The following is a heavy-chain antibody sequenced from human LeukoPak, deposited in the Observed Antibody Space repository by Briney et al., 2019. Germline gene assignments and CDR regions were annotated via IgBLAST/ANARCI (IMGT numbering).Heavy chain of an antibody. Sequence: GASVKVSCKASGYTFTRYYMHWVRQAPGQGLEWMGIIDPSGGSTSYARKFQGGVTMTRDATTSTVYLELSSLRSEDTAVYYCARDFGEMPNYWGQGTLVTVSS. CDR1: GYTFTRYY. V-gene: IGHV1-46*01. D-gene: IGHD5-24*01. CDR2: IDPSGGST. CDR3: ARDFGEMPNY. J-gene: IGHJ4*02.